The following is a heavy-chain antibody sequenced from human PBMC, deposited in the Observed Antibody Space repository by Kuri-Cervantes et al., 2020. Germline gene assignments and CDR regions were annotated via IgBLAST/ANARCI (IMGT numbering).Heavy chain of an antibody. CDR3: LRYVHQFHYSSFWYDVGAFDI. CDR2: ISCGGSI. Sequence: GESLKISCAASGFTVSSNYMSWVRQAPGKGLELVSVISCGGSIYYADSVKGRFTITRDNAKNSPYLQLNSLRAEDTALYYCLRYVHQFHYSSFWYDVGAFDIWGQGTMVTVSS. D-gene: IGHD6-19*01. CDR1: GFTVSSNY. J-gene: IGHJ3*02. V-gene: IGHV3-66*01.